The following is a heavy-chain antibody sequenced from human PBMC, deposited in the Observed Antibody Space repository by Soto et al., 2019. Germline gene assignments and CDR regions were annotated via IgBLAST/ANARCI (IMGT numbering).Heavy chain of an antibody. Sequence: PGESLKISCKASGDNFTAFWIHWVRQMPGKGLEWLGKIDPSDSYTNYSPSFEGHVTISTDNSITTAYLQWSSLRASDTALYFCARVHKNWFDSWAQGTMVTVSS. CDR1: GDNFTAFW. CDR3: ARVHKNWFDS. J-gene: IGHJ5*01. V-gene: IGHV5-10-1*01. CDR2: IDPSDSYT.